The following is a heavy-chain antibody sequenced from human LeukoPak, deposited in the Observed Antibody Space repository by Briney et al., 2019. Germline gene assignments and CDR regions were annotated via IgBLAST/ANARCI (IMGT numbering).Heavy chain of an antibody. V-gene: IGHV3-48*01. D-gene: IGHD4-17*01. CDR3: ARDLTVTTHGGLGIDY. CDR1: GFTFSSYS. Sequence: PGGSLRLPCAASGFTFSSYSMNWVRQAPGKGLEWVSYISSSSSTIYYADSVKGRFTISRDNAKNSLYLQMNSLRAEDTAVCYCARDLTVTTHGGLGIDYWGQGILVTVSS. CDR2: ISSSSSTI. J-gene: IGHJ4*02.